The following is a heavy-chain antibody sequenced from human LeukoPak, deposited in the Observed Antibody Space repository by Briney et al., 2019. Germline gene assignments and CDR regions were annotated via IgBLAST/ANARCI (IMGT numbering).Heavy chain of an antibody. Sequence: GRSLRLSCAASGFTFSSYGMHWVRQAPGKGLEWVAVIWYDGSNKYYADSVKGRFTISGDNSKNTLYLQMNSLRAEDTAVYYCARGAMVRGALYYYYGMDVWGQGTTVTVSS. CDR1: GFTFSSYG. CDR2: IWYDGSNK. V-gene: IGHV3-33*01. J-gene: IGHJ6*02. CDR3: ARGAMVRGALYYYYGMDV. D-gene: IGHD3-10*01.